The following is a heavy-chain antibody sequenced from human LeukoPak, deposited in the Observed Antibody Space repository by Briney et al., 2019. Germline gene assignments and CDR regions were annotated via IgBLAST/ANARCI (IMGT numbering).Heavy chain of an antibody. CDR1: GGTFSSYA. CDR3: ARSADNYYYDSSGYYSLDY. D-gene: IGHD3-22*01. CDR2: IIPIFGTA. Sequence: SVKVSCKASGGTFSSYAISWVRQAPGQGLEWMGGIIPIFGTANYAQKFQGRVTITADESTCTAYMELSSLRSEDTAVYYCARSADNYYYDSSGYYSLDYWGQGTLVTVSS. V-gene: IGHV1-69*13. J-gene: IGHJ4*02.